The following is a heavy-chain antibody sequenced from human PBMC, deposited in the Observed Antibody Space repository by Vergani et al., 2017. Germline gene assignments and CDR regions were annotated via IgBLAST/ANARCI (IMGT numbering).Heavy chain of an antibody. CDR2: ISYDGSTK. CDR1: GFTFNNYA. CDR3: AKARYYYDSSGYY. Sequence: QVQLVESGGGVVQPGRSLRLSCAASGFTFNNYAIHWVRQAPGKGLEWVAVISYDGSTKYYADSVKGRFTISRDNSKNTLYLQMNSLRAEDTAVYYCAKARYYYDSSGYYWGQGTLVTVSS. J-gene: IGHJ4*02. V-gene: IGHV3-30-3*02. D-gene: IGHD3-22*01.